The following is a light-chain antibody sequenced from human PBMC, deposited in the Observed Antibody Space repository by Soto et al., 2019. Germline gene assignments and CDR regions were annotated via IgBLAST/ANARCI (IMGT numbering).Light chain of an antibody. CDR3: QQRSNWPPGYT. CDR2: DTF. CDR1: QSVSSH. J-gene: IGKJ2*01. V-gene: IGKV3-11*01. Sequence: ELVLTQSPATLSLSPGERATLSCRASQSVSSHLAWYQQKPGQAPRLLMYDTFNRATGIPSMFNGSGSGTDFTLTISILEPQDFAVYYCQQRSNWPPGYTFGQGTKLEIK.